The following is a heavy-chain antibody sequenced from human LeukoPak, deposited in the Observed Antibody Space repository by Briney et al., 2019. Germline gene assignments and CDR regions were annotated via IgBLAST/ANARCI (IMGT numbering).Heavy chain of an antibody. Sequence: GASVKVSCKASGYTFTSYYMHWVRQAPGQGLEWMGIINPSGGSTSYAQKFQGRVTMTEDTSTDTAYMELSSLRSEDTAVYYCATGSGRMGYYFDYWGQGTLVTVSS. D-gene: IGHD3-10*01. CDR1: GYTFTSYY. V-gene: IGHV1-46*01. CDR3: ATGSGRMGYYFDY. CDR2: INPSGGST. J-gene: IGHJ4*02.